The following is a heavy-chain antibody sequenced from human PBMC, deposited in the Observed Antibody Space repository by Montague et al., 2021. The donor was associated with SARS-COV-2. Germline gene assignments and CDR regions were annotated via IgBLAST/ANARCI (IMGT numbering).Heavy chain of an antibody. D-gene: IGHD5-24*01. CDR3: ARDRTFRDGYLDAFEV. J-gene: IGHJ3*01. CDR1: GYSISSGYY. Sequence: SETLSLTCTVSGYSISSGYYWGWIRKFPGKGLEWIGSIYHSGTTYYNPSLKSRVTISVDTSKNRFSLKMYSVTAADTAQFYCARDRTFRDGYLDAFEVWGQGTMVTVS. CDR2: IYHSGTT. V-gene: IGHV4-38-2*02.